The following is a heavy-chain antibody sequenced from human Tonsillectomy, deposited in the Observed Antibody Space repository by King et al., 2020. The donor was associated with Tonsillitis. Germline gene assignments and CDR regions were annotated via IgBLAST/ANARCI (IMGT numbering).Heavy chain of an antibody. V-gene: IGHV5-10-1*03. Sequence: QLVQSGAEVKKPGESLRISCKGSGYSFTSYWITWVRQMPGKGLEWMGSIDPSDSYTNYSPSFQGHVTISADKSISTAYLQWSSLKASDTAMYYCARSDLGYSSSSTGFHYWGQGTLVTVSS. CDR3: ARSDLGYSSSSTGFHY. CDR2: IDPSDSYT. D-gene: IGHD6-6*01. J-gene: IGHJ4*02. CDR1: GYSFTSYW.